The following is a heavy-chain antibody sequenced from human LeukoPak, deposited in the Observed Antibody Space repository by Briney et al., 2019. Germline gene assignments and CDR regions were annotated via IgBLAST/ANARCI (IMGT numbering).Heavy chain of an antibody. CDR3: AGIYVWGSYRQMGYYFGY. Sequence: SETLSLTCTVSGGSISSSDYYWGWIRQPPGKGLEWIGSIYYSVTTYYNPSLKSRVTMSVDTSKNQFSLKLSSVTAADTAVYYCAGIYVWGSYRQMGYYFGYWGQGTLVTVSS. CDR1: GGSISSSDYY. D-gene: IGHD3-16*02. J-gene: IGHJ4*02. CDR2: IYYSVTT. V-gene: IGHV4-39*07.